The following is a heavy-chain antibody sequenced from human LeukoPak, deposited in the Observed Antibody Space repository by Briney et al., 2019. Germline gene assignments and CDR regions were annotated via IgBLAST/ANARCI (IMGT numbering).Heavy chain of an antibody. CDR1: GFTFSNYA. J-gene: IGHJ4*02. D-gene: IGHD6-13*01. Sequence: PGGSLRLSCATSGFTFSNYAMSWVRQTPGKGLEWVSGINDRGDKAFYADSVKGRFTISRDNSKSTLYLQMSSLRAEDTAVYYCTKEEAAIGRPKFDYWGQGTLVSVSS. CDR2: INDRGDKA. V-gene: IGHV3-23*01. CDR3: TKEEAAIGRPKFDY.